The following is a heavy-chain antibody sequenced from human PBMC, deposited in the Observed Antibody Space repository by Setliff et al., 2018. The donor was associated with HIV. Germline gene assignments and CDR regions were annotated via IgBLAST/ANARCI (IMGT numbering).Heavy chain of an antibody. CDR2: IYYSGST. J-gene: IGHJ6*03. Sequence: PSETLSLTCTVSGGSISSYYWSWIRQPPGRGLERIGYIYYSGSTNYNPSLKSRVTISVDTSKNQFSLKLSSVTAADTAVYYCARPRSGTYRGHYYYYMDVWGKGTTVTVSS. CDR3: ARPRSGTYRGHYYYYMDV. V-gene: IGHV4-59*01. CDR1: GGSISSYY. D-gene: IGHD3-10*01.